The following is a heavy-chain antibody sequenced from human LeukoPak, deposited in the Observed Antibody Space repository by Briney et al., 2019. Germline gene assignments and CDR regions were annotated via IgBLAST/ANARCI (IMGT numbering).Heavy chain of an antibody. V-gene: IGHV4-59*12. CDR2: LYNSGST. Sequence: SETLSLTCTVSGGSISSYYWSWIRQPPGKGLEWIGYLYNSGSTNYNPSLKSRVTMSVDTSKNQFSLKLSSVTAADTAVYYCARYVKNGYDTPGFDYWGQGTLVTVSS. J-gene: IGHJ4*02. CDR1: GGSISSYY. CDR3: ARYVKNGYDTPGFDY. D-gene: IGHD5-12*01.